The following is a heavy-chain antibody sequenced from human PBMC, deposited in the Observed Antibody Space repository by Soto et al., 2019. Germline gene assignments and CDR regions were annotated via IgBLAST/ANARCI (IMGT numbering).Heavy chain of an antibody. CDR3: AKEVRYGEDSRYYFDY. J-gene: IGHJ4*02. CDR1: GFSFSSYA. Sequence: PGGSLRLSCAASGFSFSSYAMSWVRQAPGKGLEWVSAISGSGGSTYYADSVKGRFTISRDNSKNTLYLQMNSLRAEDKAVYYCAKEVRYGEDSRYYFDYWGQGKLVTVSS. V-gene: IGHV3-23*01. CDR2: ISGSGGST. D-gene: IGHD6-6*01.